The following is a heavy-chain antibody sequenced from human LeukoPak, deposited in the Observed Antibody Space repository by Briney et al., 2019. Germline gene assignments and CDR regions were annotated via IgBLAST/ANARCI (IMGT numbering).Heavy chain of an antibody. D-gene: IGHD6-19*01. CDR1: QFTFRNYD. CDR2: IRYDGNNK. J-gene: IGHJ4*02. CDR3: AKDQAVAGHPLDY. V-gene: IGHV3-30*02. Sequence: GGSLRRSCAASQFTFRNYDMHWVRQAPGKGLEWVAFIRYDGNNKYYADSVKGRFTISRDNSKNMLYLQMNSLRADDTAVYYCAKDQAVAGHPLDYWGQGTLVTVSS.